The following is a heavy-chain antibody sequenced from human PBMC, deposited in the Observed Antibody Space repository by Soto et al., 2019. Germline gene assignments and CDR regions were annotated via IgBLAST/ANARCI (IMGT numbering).Heavy chain of an antibody. V-gene: IGHV4-59*08. J-gene: IGHJ3*02. D-gene: IGHD3-16*02. Sequence: QVQLQESGPGLVKPSETLSLTCTVSGGSISSYYWSWIRQPPGKGLEWIGYIYYSGSTNYNPSLKSRVTISVDTSKNQFSLKLSSVTAADTAVYYCARTKYDYIWGSYRLEAFDIWGQGTMVTVSS. CDR2: IYYSGST. CDR1: GGSISSYY. CDR3: ARTKYDYIWGSYRLEAFDI.